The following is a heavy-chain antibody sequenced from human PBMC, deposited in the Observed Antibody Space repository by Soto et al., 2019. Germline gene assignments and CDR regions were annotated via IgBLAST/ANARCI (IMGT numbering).Heavy chain of an antibody. CDR2: ISYSGST. CDR3: ARTVSGYYFDY. CDR1: GGSISSYY. Sequence: SETLSLTCTVSGGSISSYYWSWIRQPPGKGLEWIGYISYSGSTNYNPSLRSRITISVDTSKKQFSLKLSSVTAADTAVYYCARTVSGYYFDYWGQGALVTVSS. J-gene: IGHJ4*02. V-gene: IGHV4-59*01. D-gene: IGHD4-17*01.